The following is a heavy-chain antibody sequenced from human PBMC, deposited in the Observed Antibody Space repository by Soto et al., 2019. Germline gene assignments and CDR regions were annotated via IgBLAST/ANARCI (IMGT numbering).Heavy chain of an antibody. J-gene: IGHJ6*02. D-gene: IGHD6-19*01. CDR2: ILPASDTE. CDR1: GGTFGTYG. CDR3: ATAVKAGTYYNYGLDF. Sequence: QVHLVQSGAEVKKPGSSVNISCKASGGTFGTYGLNWVRQFPGQGLEWMGGILPASDTENYAQKFQGRVTITADKSTNIAHMQMDSLTSDDTAVYYCATAVKAGTYYNYGLDFWGQGTTVTVS. V-gene: IGHV1-69*14.